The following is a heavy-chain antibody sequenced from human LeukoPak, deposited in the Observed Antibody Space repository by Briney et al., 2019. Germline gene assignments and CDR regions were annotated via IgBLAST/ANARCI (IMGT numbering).Heavy chain of an antibody. V-gene: IGHV3-30-3*01. J-gene: IGHJ4*02. Sequence: GRSLRLSCAASGFTFSSYAMHWVRQAPGKGLEWVAVISYDGSNKYYADSVKGRFTISRDNSKNTLYLQMNSLRAEDTAVYYCARDTRGFLEWLLYYWGQGTLVTVSS. CDR2: ISYDGSNK. D-gene: IGHD3-3*01. CDR3: ARDTRGFLEWLLYY. CDR1: GFTFSSYA.